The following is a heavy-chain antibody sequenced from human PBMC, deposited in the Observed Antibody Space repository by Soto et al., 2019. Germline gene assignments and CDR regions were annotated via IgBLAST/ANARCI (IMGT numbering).Heavy chain of an antibody. V-gene: IGHV4-39*01. J-gene: IGHJ6*03. CDR1: GGSISSSSYY. CDR3: AGGSGSYPQYYYYMDV. CDR2: IYYSGST. Sequence: SETLSLTCTVSGGSISSSSYYWGWIRQPPGKGLEWIGSIYYSGSTYYNPSLKSRVTISVDTSKNQFSLKLSSVTAADTAVYYCAGGSGSYPQYYYYMDVWGKGTTVTVSS. D-gene: IGHD3-10*01.